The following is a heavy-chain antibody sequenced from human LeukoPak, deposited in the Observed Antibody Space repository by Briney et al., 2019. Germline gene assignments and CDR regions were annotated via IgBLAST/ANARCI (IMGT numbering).Heavy chain of an antibody. Sequence: GGSLRLSCAASGFSFSTYTMNWVRQAPGKGLDWVSYISSSSSTIYYADSVKGRFTISRDNAKNSLYLQMNSLRDEDTAVYYCARDPYYDSSGDYWGQGTLVTVSS. D-gene: IGHD3-22*01. J-gene: IGHJ4*02. CDR3: ARDPYYDSSGDY. CDR2: ISSSSSTI. V-gene: IGHV3-48*02. CDR1: GFSFSTYT.